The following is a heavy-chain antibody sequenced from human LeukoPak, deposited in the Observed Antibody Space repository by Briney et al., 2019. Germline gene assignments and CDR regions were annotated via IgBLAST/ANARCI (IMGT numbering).Heavy chain of an antibody. Sequence: SSETLSLTCTVSGCSISSYYWSWIRQPAGKGLEWIGRIYTSGSTNYNLYLKSRVTMSVDTSKNQFSLKLSYVTAADTDVYYCARDQSWWFDPWGQGTLVTVSS. J-gene: IGHJ5*02. CDR3: ARDQSWWFDP. D-gene: IGHD3-10*01. CDR2: IYTSGST. V-gene: IGHV4-4*07. CDR1: GCSISSYY.